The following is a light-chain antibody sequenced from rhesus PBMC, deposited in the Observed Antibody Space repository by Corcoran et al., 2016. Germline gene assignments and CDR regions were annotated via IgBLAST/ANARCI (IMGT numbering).Light chain of an antibody. CDR3: LRHNSYPLT. CDR1: QGISSY. J-gene: IGKJ4*01. V-gene: IGKV1-28*03. Sequence: DIQMTQSPSSLSASVGDTVTITCRASQGISSYLNWFQQKPGKAPKLLIYDATSLESGVPSRLSGCGSGTDFTLTISSLQPEDFAAYYCLRHNSYPLTFGGGTKVEIK. CDR2: DAT.